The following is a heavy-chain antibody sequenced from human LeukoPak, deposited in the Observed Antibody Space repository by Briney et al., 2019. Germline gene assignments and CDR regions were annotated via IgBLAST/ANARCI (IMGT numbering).Heavy chain of an antibody. V-gene: IGHV3-74*01. CDR3: ARDWDQMDAFDI. Sequence: GGSLRLSCAASGFTFSSYWMHWVRQAPGKGLVWVSRINSDGSSTSYADSVKGRFTISRDNAKNSLYLQMNSLRAEDTALYYCARDWDQMDAFDIWGQGTMVTVSS. D-gene: IGHD1-26*01. CDR2: INSDGSST. CDR1: GFTFSSYW. J-gene: IGHJ3*02.